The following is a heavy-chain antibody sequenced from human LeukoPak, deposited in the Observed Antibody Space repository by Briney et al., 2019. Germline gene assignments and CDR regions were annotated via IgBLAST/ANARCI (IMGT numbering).Heavy chain of an antibody. J-gene: IGHJ1*01. D-gene: IGHD1-26*01. CDR1: GFTFSDYY. V-gene: IGHV3-11*06. Sequence: GGSLRLSCAASGFTFSDYYMSWFRQAPGKGLEWVSYISTSGSYTIHTDSVKGRFTISRDDAKNSLYLQMYSLRVEDTAVYYCARLKYGSPQHWGQGTLVTVSS. CDR2: ISTSGSYT. CDR3: ARLKYGSPQH.